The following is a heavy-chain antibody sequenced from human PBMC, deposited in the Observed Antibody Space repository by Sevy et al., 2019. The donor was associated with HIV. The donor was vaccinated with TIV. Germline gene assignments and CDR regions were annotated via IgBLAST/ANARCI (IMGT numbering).Heavy chain of an antibody. Sequence: GESLKISCKGSGYSFTSYWIGWVRQMLGKGLEWMGIIYPGDSDIRYSPSFQGQFTISADKSISTAYLQWSSLKASDTAMYYCARHKDRTQGHFDYWGQGTLVTVSS. CDR1: GYSFTSYW. V-gene: IGHV5-51*01. CDR3: ARHKDRTQGHFDY. J-gene: IGHJ4*02. CDR2: IYPGDSDI.